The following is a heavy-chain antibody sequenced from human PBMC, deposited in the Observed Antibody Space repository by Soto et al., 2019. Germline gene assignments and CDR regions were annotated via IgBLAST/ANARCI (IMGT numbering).Heavy chain of an antibody. CDR3: VCQLDYFIY. V-gene: IGHV1-46*01. Sequence: ASVKVSCKASGYTFSSYFMHWVRQAPGQGLEWMGAINPSGGSTSYAQKFQGRVTMTRDTSTRTVYMELSSLRSEDTAVHYSVCQLDYFIYWGGGTLVTFSS. CDR1: GYTFSSYF. J-gene: IGHJ4*02. CDR2: INPSGGST. D-gene: IGHD6-13*01.